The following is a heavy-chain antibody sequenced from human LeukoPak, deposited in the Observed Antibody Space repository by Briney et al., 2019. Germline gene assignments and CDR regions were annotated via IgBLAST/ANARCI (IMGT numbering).Heavy chain of an antibody. V-gene: IGHV1-18*01. CDR3: ARGQSMYY. Sequence: GASVKVFFKAFRYTFKKFFISWVRQGPGQGLEWVGWISPHSHTTHYAEKVQGRVTMTTDTSTSTVYMELRSLRSDDTAVYFCARGQSMYYWGQGTPVTVSS. D-gene: IGHD2-8*01. J-gene: IGHJ4*02. CDR2: ISPHSHTT. CDR1: RYTFKKFF.